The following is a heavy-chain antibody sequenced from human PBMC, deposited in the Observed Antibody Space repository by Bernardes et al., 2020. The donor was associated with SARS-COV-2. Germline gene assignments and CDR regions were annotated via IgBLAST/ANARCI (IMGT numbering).Heavy chain of an antibody. D-gene: IGHD2-8*01. V-gene: IGHV3-74*01. CDR2: ISFDGRTI. J-gene: IGHJ3*01. Sequence: GGSLRLSCVVSGDSITDYWMHWVRQAPGKGLEWVSRISFDGRTINYADSVKGRFTISRDNAKNTLSLQMSGLRADDTAVYYCARADCTSSSCHRGAYDVWAQGTAVTVSS. CDR1: GDSITDYW. CDR3: ARADCTSSSCHRGAYDV.